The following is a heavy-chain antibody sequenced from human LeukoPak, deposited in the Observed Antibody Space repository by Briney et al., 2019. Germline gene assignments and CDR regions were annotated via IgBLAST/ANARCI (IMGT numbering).Heavy chain of an antibody. CDR3: ARNWAMLDY. D-gene: IGHD2-2*01. CDR2: IGEDGNEK. J-gene: IGHJ4*02. Sequence: GGSLRLSCAASGFTFNSSWMNWVRQAPGKGLEWVANIGEDGNEKYYVDSVKGRFTISRDNAKNSLYLQMNSLRVEDTAVYYCARNWAMLDYWGQGILVTVSS. CDR1: GFTFNSSW. V-gene: IGHV3-7*04.